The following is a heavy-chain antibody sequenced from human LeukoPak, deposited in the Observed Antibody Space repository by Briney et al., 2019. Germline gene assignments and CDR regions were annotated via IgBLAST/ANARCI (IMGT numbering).Heavy chain of an antibody. Sequence: SGTLSLTCTVSGGSISSYYWSWIRQPPGKGLEWIGYIYYSGSTNYNPSLKSRVTISVDTSKNQFSLKLSSVTAADTAVYYCARDYRNNWFDPWGQGTLVTVSS. CDR1: GGSISSYY. CDR2: IYYSGST. J-gene: IGHJ5*02. D-gene: IGHD1-26*01. V-gene: IGHV4-59*01. CDR3: ARDYRNNWFDP.